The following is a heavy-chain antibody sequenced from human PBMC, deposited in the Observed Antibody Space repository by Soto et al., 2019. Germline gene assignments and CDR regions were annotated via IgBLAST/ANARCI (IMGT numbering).Heavy chain of an antibody. D-gene: IGHD4-17*01. CDR3: TTYHGDYNFDH. CDR1: GYTLNEVA. V-gene: IGHV1-24*01. Sequence: QVQLVQSGAEVKKPGASVKVPCKVSGYTLNEVAMHWVRQAPGKGLEWLGGFDPDEAETIYAQHFQGRVTMTEDTSTDTVYMELSSLSSEDTALYFCTTYHGDYNFDHWGQGTLVTVSS. J-gene: IGHJ5*02. CDR2: FDPDEAET.